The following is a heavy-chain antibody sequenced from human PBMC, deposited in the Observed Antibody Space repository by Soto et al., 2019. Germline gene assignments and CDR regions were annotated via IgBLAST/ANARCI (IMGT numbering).Heavy chain of an antibody. D-gene: IGHD5-18*01. V-gene: IGHV1-69*06. J-gene: IGHJ4*02. CDR1: GGTFSSYA. CDR2: TIPIFGTA. Sequence: SVKVSYKASGGTFSSYAISWVRQAPGQGLEWMGGTIPIFGTANYVQKFQGRVTITADKSTSTAYMELSSLRSEDTAVYYCAREGYSYGSGSPQGFDYWGQGTLVTVSS. CDR3: AREGYSYGSGSPQGFDY.